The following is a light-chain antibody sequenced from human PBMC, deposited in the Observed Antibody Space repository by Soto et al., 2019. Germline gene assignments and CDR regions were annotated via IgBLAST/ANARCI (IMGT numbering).Light chain of an antibody. V-gene: IGKV1-39*01. CDR1: QSITSY. CDR2: AAS. J-gene: IGKJ3*01. CDR3: QQTYDTPFT. Sequence: DLQMTQSPSSVSASVGDRVTITCRASQSITSYLNWYQQKPGKAPNLLIYAASSLQSGVPSRFSGSGSGTDFTLTISSLQPEDFATYYCQQTYDTPFTFGPGTKVDMK.